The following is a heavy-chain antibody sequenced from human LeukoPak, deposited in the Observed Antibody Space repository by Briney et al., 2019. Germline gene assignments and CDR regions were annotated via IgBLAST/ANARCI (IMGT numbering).Heavy chain of an antibody. CDR1: GFTFSSYW. Sequence: PGGSLRLSCAASGFTFSSYWMHWVHQAPGKGLVWVSRISTDGSSTNSADSVKGRLTISRDNAKNTLYLQMNSLRAEDTAVYYCVREYSSSYGRAFDMWGQGTMVTVSP. CDR3: VREYSSSYGRAFDM. V-gene: IGHV3-74*01. CDR2: ISTDGSST. D-gene: IGHD6-6*01. J-gene: IGHJ3*02.